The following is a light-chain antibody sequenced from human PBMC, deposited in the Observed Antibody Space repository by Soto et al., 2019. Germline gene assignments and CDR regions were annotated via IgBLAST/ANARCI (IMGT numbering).Light chain of an antibody. CDR1: QSISAW. CDR3: HQYHSYPLT. Sequence: DIQMTQSPSTLSASVGERVTITCRASQSISAWLAWYQQKPGKAPKLLIYKASNVESGVPSRFSGSGSGTEFTLTISSLQPDDFAPYYCHQYHSYPLTFGQGTRLQIK. V-gene: IGKV1-5*03. J-gene: IGKJ5*01. CDR2: KAS.